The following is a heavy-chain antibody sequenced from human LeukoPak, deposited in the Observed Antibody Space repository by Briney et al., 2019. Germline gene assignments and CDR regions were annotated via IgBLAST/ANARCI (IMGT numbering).Heavy chain of an antibody. V-gene: IGHV4-39*01. D-gene: IGHD1-26*01. CDR1: GGSISSSSYY. CDR3: ARTSVEGGVYY. Sequence: SETLSLTCTVSGGSISSSSYYWGWIRQPPGKGLEWIGSIYYSGSTYYNPSLKSRVTISVDTSKNQFSLKLSSVTAADTAVYYCARTSVEGGVYYWGQGTLVTVSP. CDR2: IYYSGST. J-gene: IGHJ4*02.